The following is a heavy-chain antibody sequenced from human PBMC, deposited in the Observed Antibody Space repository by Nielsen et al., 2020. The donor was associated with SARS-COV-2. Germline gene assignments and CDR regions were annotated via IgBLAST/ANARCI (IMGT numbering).Heavy chain of an antibody. V-gene: IGHV3-48*03. Sequence: GGSLRLSCAASGFTFSSYEMNWVRQAPGKGLEWVSYISTSGSTIYYADSVKGRFTISRDNAKNSLYLQMNSLRAEDTAVYYCAREGQQLERVPFDHWGQGTLVTVSS. J-gene: IGHJ4*02. CDR2: ISTSGSTI. D-gene: IGHD6-13*01. CDR3: AREGQQLERVPFDH. CDR1: GFTFSSYE.